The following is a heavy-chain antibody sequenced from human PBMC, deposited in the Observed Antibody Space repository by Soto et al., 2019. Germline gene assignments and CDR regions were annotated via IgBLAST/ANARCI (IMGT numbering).Heavy chain of an antibody. CDR2: IYHSGST. CDR3: ARQPTYDYVWGSYRPTGWFDP. Sequence: PSETLSLTCAVSGGSISSGGYSWSWIRQPPGKGLEWIGYIYHSGSTYYNPSLKSRVTISVDTSKNQFSLKLSSVTAADTAVYYCARQPTYDYVWGSYRPTGWFDPWGQGTLVTVSS. CDR1: GGSISSGGYS. J-gene: IGHJ5*02. V-gene: IGHV4-30-2*03. D-gene: IGHD3-16*02.